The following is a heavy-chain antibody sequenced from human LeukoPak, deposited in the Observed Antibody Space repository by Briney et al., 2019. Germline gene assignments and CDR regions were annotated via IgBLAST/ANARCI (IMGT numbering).Heavy chain of an antibody. CDR2: IIPIFGTA. J-gene: IGHJ4*02. D-gene: IGHD2-21*02. V-gene: IGHV1-69*05. CDR3: ARDFGCGGDCGVDY. CDR1: GGTFSSYA. Sequence: SVKVSCKASGGTFSSYAISWVRQAPGQGLEWMGGIIPIFGTANYAQKFQGRVTMTRDLSTSTVYMELSSLRSEDTAVYYCARDFGCGGDCGVDYWGQGTLVTVSS.